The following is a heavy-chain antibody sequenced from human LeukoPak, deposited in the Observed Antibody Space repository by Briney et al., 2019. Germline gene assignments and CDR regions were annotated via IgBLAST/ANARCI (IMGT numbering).Heavy chain of an antibody. Sequence: SETLSLTCTVSSGSITSYYWSWLRQPPGKGLEWIGYIYYSGSTNYNPSVKSRVTMSVDTSKNQFSLKLSSVTAADTAVYYCARDVGIARDGDPQLAFQHWGQGTLVTVSS. V-gene: IGHV4-59*12. CDR1: SGSITSYY. D-gene: IGHD6-6*01. J-gene: IGHJ1*01. CDR3: ARDVGIARDGDPQLAFQH. CDR2: IYYSGST.